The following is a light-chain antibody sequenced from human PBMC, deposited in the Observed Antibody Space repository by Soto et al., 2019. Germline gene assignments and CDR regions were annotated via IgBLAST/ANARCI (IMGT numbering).Light chain of an antibody. J-gene: IGKJ3*01. CDR2: AAS. CDR3: QKYSSVPV. CDR1: QGIRNF. V-gene: IGKV1-27*01. Sequence: DIQMTQSPTSLSASVGDRVTITCRASQGIRNFVAWYQQKPGKAPKLLIYAASTLQSGVPSRFSGSGSGTVFTLTINSLQPEDVETYSCQKYSSVPVFGPGTKVEI.